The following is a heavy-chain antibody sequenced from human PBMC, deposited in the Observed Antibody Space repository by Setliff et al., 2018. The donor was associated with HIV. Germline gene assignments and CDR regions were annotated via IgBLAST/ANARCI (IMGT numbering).Heavy chain of an antibody. V-gene: IGHV4-38-2*02. CDR1: GYSISSGYY. D-gene: IGHD2-21*02. J-gene: IGHJ3*02. CDR3: ARGQGCGGGCHYAFEM. Sequence: PSETLSLTCTVSGYSISSGYYWGWIRQPPGKGLEWIGSIYHSGNTYYMPSLRSRVTISVDMSKNQFSLNLNSVTAADTAVYYCARGQGCGGGCHYAFEMWGQGTMVTVSS. CDR2: IYHSGNT.